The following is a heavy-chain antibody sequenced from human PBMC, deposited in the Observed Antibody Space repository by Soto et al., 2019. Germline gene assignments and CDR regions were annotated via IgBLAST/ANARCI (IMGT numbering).Heavy chain of an antibody. CDR2: IKQDGSEK. J-gene: IGHJ3*02. Sequence: EVQLVESGGGLVQPGGSLRLSCAASGFTFSSYWMSWVRQAPGKGLEWVANIKQDGSEKYYVDSVKGRFTISRDNAKHSLYLQMKGLRAEDTAVYYCARKLWFGELSGMSAFDIWGQGTMVTVSS. V-gene: IGHV3-7*05. D-gene: IGHD3-10*01. CDR3: ARKLWFGELSGMSAFDI. CDR1: GFTFSSYW.